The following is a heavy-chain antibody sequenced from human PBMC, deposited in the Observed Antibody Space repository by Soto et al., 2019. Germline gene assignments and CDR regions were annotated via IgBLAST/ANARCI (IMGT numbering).Heavy chain of an antibody. CDR1: GYTFTSYY. V-gene: IGHV1-46*03. CDR2: INPSGGST. J-gene: IGHJ5*02. D-gene: IGHD3-10*01. CDR3: ARDLSYYGSGSSRFDP. Sequence: ASVKVSCKASGYTFTSYYMHWVRQAPGQGLEWMGIINPSGGSTSYAQKFQGRVTMTRDTSTSTVYMELSSLRSEDTAVYYCARDLSYYGSGSSRFDPWGQGTLVTVSS.